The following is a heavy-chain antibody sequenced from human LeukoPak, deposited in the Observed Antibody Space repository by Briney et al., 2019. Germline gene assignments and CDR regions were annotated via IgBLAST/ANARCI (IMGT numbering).Heavy chain of an antibody. CDR3: ARDLGYGGNVGDAFDI. J-gene: IGHJ3*02. Sequence: GASVKVSCKASGGTFSSYAISWVRQAPGQGLEWMGGIIPIFGTANYAQKFQGRVAITADESTSTAYMELSSLRSEDTAVYYCARDLGYGGNVGDAFDIWGQGTMVTVSS. V-gene: IGHV1-69*13. D-gene: IGHD4-23*01. CDR2: IIPIFGTA. CDR1: GGTFSSYA.